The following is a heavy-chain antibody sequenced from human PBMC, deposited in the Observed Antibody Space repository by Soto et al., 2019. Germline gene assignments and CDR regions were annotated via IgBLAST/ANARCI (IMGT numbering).Heavy chain of an antibody. V-gene: IGHV4-39*01. D-gene: IGHD5-12*01. J-gene: IGHJ3*02. CDR1: GGSISSSSYY. CDR3: ARPGYSGYDPHDAFDI. CDR2: IYYSGST. Sequence: PSETLSLTCTVSGGSISSSSYYWGWIRQPPGKGLEWIGSIYYSGSTYYNPSLKSRVTISVDTSKNQFSLKLSSVTAADTAVYYCARPGYSGYDPHDAFDIWGQGTMVT.